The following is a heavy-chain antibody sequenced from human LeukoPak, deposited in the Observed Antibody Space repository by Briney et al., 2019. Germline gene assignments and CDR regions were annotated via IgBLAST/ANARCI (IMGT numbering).Heavy chain of an antibody. CDR3: AELGITMIGGV. D-gene: IGHD3-10*02. CDR2: LSWNSGNI. Sequence: SLRLSCAASGFTFDDYSMHWVRQAPGKGLEWVSGLSWNSGNIGYADSVKGRFTISRDNAKNTLYLQMNSLRAEDTAVYYCAELGITMIGGVWGKGTTVTISS. J-gene: IGHJ6*04. V-gene: IGHV3-9*01. CDR1: GFTFDDYS.